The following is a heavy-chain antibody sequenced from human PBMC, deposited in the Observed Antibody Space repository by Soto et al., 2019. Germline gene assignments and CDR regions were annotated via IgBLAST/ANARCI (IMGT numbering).Heavy chain of an antibody. CDR1: GFSLSTSGVD. CDR3: ARHYDILTGYFYYFDY. J-gene: IGHJ4*02. V-gene: IGHV2-5*02. D-gene: IGHD3-9*01. CDR2: IYWDDDK. Sequence: SGPTLVNPTQTLTLTCTFSGFSLSTSGVDVGWIRQPPGKALERLALIYWDDDKRYSPSLKSRLTITKDTSKNQVVLTMTNMDPVDTATYYCARHYDILTGYFYYFDYWGQGTLVTVS.